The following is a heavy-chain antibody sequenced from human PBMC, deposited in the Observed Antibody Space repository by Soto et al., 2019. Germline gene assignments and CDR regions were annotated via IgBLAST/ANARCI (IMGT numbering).Heavy chain of an antibody. CDR1: GFTVSSNY. CDR3: ARTASIYYDISGLGDYFDY. V-gene: IGHV3-66*01. Sequence: EVQLVESGGGLVQPGGSLRLSCAASGFTVSSNYMSWVRQAPGKGLEWVSVIYSGGSTYYADSVKGRFTISRDHSKNTLYLQMNSLRAEDTAVYYCARTASIYYDISGLGDYFDYWGQGTLVTVSS. CDR2: IYSGGST. D-gene: IGHD3-22*01. J-gene: IGHJ4*02.